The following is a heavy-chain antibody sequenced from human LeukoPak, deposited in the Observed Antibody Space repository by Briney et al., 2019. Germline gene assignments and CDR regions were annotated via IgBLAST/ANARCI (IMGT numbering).Heavy chain of an antibody. CDR1: GGSISSYY. CDR3: ARDLAAMVL. V-gene: IGHV4-59*01. CDR2: IYYSGST. Sequence: SEPLSLTCTVSGGSISSYYWSWIRQPPGKGLEWIGYIYYSGSTNYNPSLKSRVTISVDTSKNQFSLKLSSVTAADTAVYYCARDLAAMVLWGQGTLVTVSS. J-gene: IGHJ4*02. D-gene: IGHD5-18*01.